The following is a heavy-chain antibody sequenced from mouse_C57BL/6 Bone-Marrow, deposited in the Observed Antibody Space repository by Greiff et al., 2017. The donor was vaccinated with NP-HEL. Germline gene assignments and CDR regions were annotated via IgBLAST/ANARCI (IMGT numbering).Heavy chain of an antibody. CDR1: GFTFSDYY. CDR2: ISNGGGSY. V-gene: IGHV5-12*01. D-gene: IGHD1-1*01. Sequence: EVKLMESGGGLVQPGGSLKLSCAASGFTFSDYYMYWVRQTPEKRLEWVAYISNGGGSYSSPDTVKGRFTISRDNAKNTLYLQMSRLKSEDTAMYYCARPYYGSSPSFAYWGQGTLVTVSA. J-gene: IGHJ3*01. CDR3: ARPYYGSSPSFAY.